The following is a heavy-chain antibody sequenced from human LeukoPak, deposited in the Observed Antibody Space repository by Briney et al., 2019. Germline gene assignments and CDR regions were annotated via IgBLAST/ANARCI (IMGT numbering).Heavy chain of an antibody. CDR2: INNDGSTT. J-gene: IGHJ4*02. CDR1: GFTFSSYW. Sequence: GGSLRLSCAASGFTFSSYWMHWVRQVPGKGLVWVSRINNDGSTTRYADSVKGRFTISRDNAKHTVYLQMNSLRAEDTAVYYCVRGGVTGSGTYYVLNWGQGTLITVSS. V-gene: IGHV3-74*01. CDR3: VRGGVTGSGTYYVLN. D-gene: IGHD3-10*01.